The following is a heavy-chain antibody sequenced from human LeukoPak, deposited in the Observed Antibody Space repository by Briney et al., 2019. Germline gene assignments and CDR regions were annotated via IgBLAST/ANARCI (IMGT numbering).Heavy chain of an antibody. V-gene: IGHV4-34*01. D-gene: IGHD6-6*01. CDR2: VNHSGST. CDR3: ARNSAYSTSSGINC. Sequence: SETLSLTCAVYGGSLSGYYWSWIRQPPGKGLEWIGDVNHSGSTNYSPSLKSRVTISLDTSKNQFSLDLSSVTAADTAVYYCARNSAYSTSSGINCWGQGTPVSVSS. J-gene: IGHJ4*02. CDR1: GGSLSGYY.